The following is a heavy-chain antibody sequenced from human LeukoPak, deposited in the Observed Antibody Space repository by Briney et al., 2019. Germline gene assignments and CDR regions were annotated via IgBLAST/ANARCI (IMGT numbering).Heavy chain of an antibody. CDR3: ARGYYDFWSGSDAFDI. Sequence: GSLRLSCAASGFTFSSYWMSWVRQAPGKGLEWVANIKQDGSEKYYVDSVKGRFTISRDNAKNSLYLQMNSLRAEDTAVYYCARGYYDFWSGSDAFDIWGQGTMVTVSS. J-gene: IGHJ3*02. V-gene: IGHV3-7*04. D-gene: IGHD3-3*01. CDR2: IKQDGSEK. CDR1: GFTFSSYW.